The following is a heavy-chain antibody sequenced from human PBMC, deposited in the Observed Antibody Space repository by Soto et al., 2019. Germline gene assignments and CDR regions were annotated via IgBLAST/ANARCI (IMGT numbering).Heavy chain of an antibody. Sequence: GGSLRLSCAASGFTLSSYGMHWVRQAPGKGLEWVAVISYDGSNKYYADSVKGRFTISRDNSKNTLYLQMNSLRAEDTAVYYCAKDQNYGMDVWGQGTTVTVSS. CDR1: GFTLSSYG. V-gene: IGHV3-30*18. J-gene: IGHJ6*02. CDR2: ISYDGSNK. CDR3: AKDQNYGMDV.